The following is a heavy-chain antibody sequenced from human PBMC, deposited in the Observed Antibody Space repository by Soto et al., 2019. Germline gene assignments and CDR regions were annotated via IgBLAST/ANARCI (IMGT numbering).Heavy chain of an antibody. CDR2: INPDTGGT. Sequence: QVRLLQSGAEVKKSVASVKVSCKASGYTFNAYYRHWMRQARGQGLEWMGWINPDTGGTDYAQKFQGWVTMTRDTSITTAYMELASLKIDDTAVYYCARAIARDGSSWYRGGYDSWGQGTLVTVS. D-gene: IGHD6-13*01. J-gene: IGHJ4*02. V-gene: IGHV1-2*04. CDR3: ARAIARDGSSWYRGGYDS. CDR1: GYTFNAYY.